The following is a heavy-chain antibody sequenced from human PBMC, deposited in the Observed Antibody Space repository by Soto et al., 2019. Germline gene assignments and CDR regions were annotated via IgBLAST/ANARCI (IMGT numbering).Heavy chain of an antibody. CDR2: SSSSSSTI. Sequence: PGGSLRLSCAASGFTFSSYSMNWVRQAPGKGLEWVSYSSSSSSTIYYADSVKGRFTISRDNAKNSLYLQMNSLRDEDTAAYYCARGGGRMTTVYYYGLDVWGQGTTVTVSS. CDR3: ARGGGRMTTVYYYGLDV. V-gene: IGHV3-48*02. D-gene: IGHD4-4*01. CDR1: GFTFSSYS. J-gene: IGHJ6*02.